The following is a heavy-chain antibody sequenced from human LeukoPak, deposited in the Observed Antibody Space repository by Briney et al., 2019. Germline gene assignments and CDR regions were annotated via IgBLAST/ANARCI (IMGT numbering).Heavy chain of an antibody. CDR2: ISDSGGST. V-gene: IGHV3-23*01. D-gene: IGHD3-10*01. J-gene: IGHJ5*02. Sequence: GGSLRLSCAASGFTFSTFGRNWVRQAPGKGLEWVSGISDSGGSTYYADSVKGRFTISRDNTKNILFPQMNSLRAEDTAVYYCAKGGLYYHGSGSYKWFDPWGQGTLVTVSS. CDR1: GFTFSTFG. CDR3: AKGGLYYHGSGSYKWFDP.